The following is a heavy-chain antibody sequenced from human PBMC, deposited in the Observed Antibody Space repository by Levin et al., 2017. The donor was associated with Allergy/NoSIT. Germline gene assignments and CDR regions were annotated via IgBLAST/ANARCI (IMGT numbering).Heavy chain of an antibody. J-gene: IGHJ4*02. CDR1: GFTFDDYA. Sequence: GGSLRLSCAASGFTFDDYAMHWVRQAPGKGLEWVSGISWNSGSIGYADSVKGRFTISRDNAKNSLYLQMNSLRAEDTALYYCAIFPSTVTTPFDYWGQGTLVTVSS. CDR3: AIFPSTVTTPFDY. V-gene: IGHV3-9*01. CDR2: ISWNSGSI. D-gene: IGHD4-17*01.